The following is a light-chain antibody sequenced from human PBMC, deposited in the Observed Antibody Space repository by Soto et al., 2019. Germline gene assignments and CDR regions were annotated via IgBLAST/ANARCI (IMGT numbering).Light chain of an antibody. CDR3: QRYGNSPPLT. Sequence: EIVLTQSPGTLSLSPGERATLSCRASQRVSSTYLAWYQQRPGQAPKLLIYGASSRATGIPDRFSGSGSGTDFTLTINSLEPEDLAVYYCQRYGNSPPLTFGGETKVHI. J-gene: IGKJ4*01. CDR2: GAS. CDR1: QRVSSTY. V-gene: IGKV3-20*01.